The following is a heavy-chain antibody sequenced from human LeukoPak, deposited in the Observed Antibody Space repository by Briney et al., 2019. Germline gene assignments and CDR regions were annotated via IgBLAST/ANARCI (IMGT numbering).Heavy chain of an antibody. J-gene: IGHJ4*02. V-gene: IGHV4-30-4*07. Sequence: SETLSLTCVVSGGSISNGAHSWTWIRQPPGKGLEWIGCIFYSGSTYFNPSLQSRVTMSLDTSKNQFSLNLSSVTAADTAVYYCARDVVAAAGTWDYWGQGTLVTVSS. D-gene: IGHD6-13*01. CDR1: GGSISNGAHS. CDR2: IFYSGST. CDR3: ARDVVAAAGTWDY.